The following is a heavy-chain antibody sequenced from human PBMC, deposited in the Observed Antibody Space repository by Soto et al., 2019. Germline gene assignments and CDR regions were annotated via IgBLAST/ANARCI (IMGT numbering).Heavy chain of an antibody. D-gene: IGHD3-3*01. Sequence: QVQLQESGPGLVKPSGTLSLTCAVSGGSISSTNWWTWVRQHQGKGLGWIGEIYHSGSTNFNPALKSRIAISVDKSKIQFTRMLSSVTAAYSAVDDFASPRTYNLWTSNPWGQGTLVTVSS. J-gene: IGHJ5*02. CDR3: ASPRTYNLWTSNP. CDR2: IYHSGST. V-gene: IGHV4-4*02. CDR1: GGSISSTNW.